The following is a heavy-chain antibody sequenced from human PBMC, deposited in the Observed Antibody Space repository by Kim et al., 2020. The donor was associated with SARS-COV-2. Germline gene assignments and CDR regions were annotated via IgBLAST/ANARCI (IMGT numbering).Heavy chain of an antibody. CDR3: AKDIAKYYDSSPIADY. Sequence: GGSLRLSCAASGFTFSSYAMSWVRQAPGKGLEWVSAISGSGGSTYYADSVKGRFTISRDNSKNTLYLQMSSLRAEDTAVYYCAKDIAKYYDSSPIADYWGQGTLVTVSS. V-gene: IGHV3-23*01. D-gene: IGHD3-22*01. CDR1: GFTFSSYA. J-gene: IGHJ4*02. CDR2: ISGSGGST.